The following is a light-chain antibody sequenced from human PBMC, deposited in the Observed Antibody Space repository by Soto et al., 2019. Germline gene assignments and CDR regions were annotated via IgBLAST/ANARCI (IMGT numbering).Light chain of an antibody. Sequence: QSVLTQPPSVSATPGQRVTISCSGTYSNIGSNTVAWYQRLPGAALKLLIYSNNERPSGVPDRFSGSKSGSSASLAISGLQSEDEADYYCAAWDDSLNSPRMLFGGGTKLTVL. CDR3: AAWDDSLNSPRML. V-gene: IGLV1-44*01. CDR2: SNN. J-gene: IGLJ2*01. CDR1: YSNIGSNT.